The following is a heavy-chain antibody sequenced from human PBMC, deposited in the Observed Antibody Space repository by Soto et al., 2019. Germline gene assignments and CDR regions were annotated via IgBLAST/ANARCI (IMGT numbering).Heavy chain of an antibody. J-gene: IGHJ4*02. CDR3: ARDMGGLPFWRGRCYFDY. Sequence: GGSLRLSCAAPGFTFSSYSMNWVRQAPGKGLEWVSYISSSSSTIYYADSVKGRFTISRDNAKNSLYLQMNSLRDEDTAVYYCARDMGGLPFWRGRCYFDYWGQGTLVTGLL. CDR1: GFTFSSYS. V-gene: IGHV3-48*02. D-gene: IGHD3-3*01. CDR2: ISSSSSTI.